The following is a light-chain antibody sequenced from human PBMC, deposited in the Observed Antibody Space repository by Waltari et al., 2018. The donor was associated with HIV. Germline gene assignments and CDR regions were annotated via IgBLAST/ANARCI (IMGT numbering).Light chain of an antibody. CDR3: NSYSTTYTPCV. CDR1: SSDVGAYNY. V-gene: IGLV2-14*01. CDR2: DVS. J-gene: IGLJ1*01. Sequence: QSALTQPASVSGSPGQSITISCTGSSSDVGAYNYVPWYQQHPGKAPKLVIYDVSNRPSGVSNRFSGSKSGNTASLTISGLQTEDEADYYCNSYSTTYTPCVFGTGTRVTVL.